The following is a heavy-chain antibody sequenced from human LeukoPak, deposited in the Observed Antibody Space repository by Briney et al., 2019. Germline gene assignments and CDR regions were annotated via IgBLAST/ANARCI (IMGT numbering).Heavy chain of an antibody. Sequence: GGSLRLSCAASGFTFTNTWMSWVRQAPGKGLEWVARIKSKTDDGTTDYAAPVKGRFAISRDDSKNTLYLQMNSLKTEDTALYYCTTGAGIHSYLFHYWGQGTLVTVSS. J-gene: IGHJ4*02. V-gene: IGHV3-15*01. CDR1: GFTFTNTW. CDR2: IKSKTDDGTT. D-gene: IGHD3-16*02. CDR3: TTGAGIHSYLFHY.